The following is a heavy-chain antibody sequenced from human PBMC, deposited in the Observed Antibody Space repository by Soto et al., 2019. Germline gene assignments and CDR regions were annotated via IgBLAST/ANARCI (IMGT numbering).Heavy chain of an antibody. CDR2: ISSSSIYI. D-gene: IGHD1-1*01. V-gene: IGHV3-21*01. Sequence: GGSLRLSCAASGFTFSSYSINWVRQAPWKGLEWVSSISSSSIYIYSADSVKGRFTISRDNAKNSLYLQMNSLRAEETAVYYCAREEYRNFDYWGQGTLVTVSS. J-gene: IGHJ4*02. CDR1: GFTFSSYS. CDR3: AREEYRNFDY.